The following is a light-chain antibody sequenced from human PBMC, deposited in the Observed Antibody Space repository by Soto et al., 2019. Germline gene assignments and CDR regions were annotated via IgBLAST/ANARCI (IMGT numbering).Light chain of an antibody. CDR1: SSDVGGYNY. V-gene: IGLV2-14*01. CDR2: DVT. J-gene: IGLJ1*01. Sequence: QSALTQPASVSGSPGQSITISCTGTSSDVGGYNYVSWYQQYPGKAPKLMIYDVTNRPSGVSNRFSGSKSGNTASLTISGLQAEDEADYHCSSYTGSSTYVFGSGTKLTVL. CDR3: SSYTGSSTYV.